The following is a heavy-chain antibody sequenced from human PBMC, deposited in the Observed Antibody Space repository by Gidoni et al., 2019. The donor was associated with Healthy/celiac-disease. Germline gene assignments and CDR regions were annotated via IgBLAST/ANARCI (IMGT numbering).Heavy chain of an antibody. CDR3: AKDNSGWYYAFDI. D-gene: IGHD6-19*01. CDR1: GFTFDDYA. V-gene: IGHV3-9*01. Sequence: EVYLVESGGGLVQPGGSLRLSCAASGFTFDDYAMHWVRQAPGKGLEWVSVISGDSGSIGYADSVKGRFTISRDNAKNSLSLQMNSLRPEDTALYYCAKDNSGWYYAFDIWGQGTMVTVSS. CDR2: ISGDSGSI. J-gene: IGHJ3*02.